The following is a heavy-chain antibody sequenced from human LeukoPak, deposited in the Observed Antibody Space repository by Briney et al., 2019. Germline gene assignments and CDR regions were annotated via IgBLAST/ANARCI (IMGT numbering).Heavy chain of an antibody. CDR2: INYDGSAT. D-gene: IGHD6-13*01. CDR1: GFTFSSFW. Sequence: GGSLRLSCAASGFTFSSFWMHWVRQAPGKGLVWVSSINYDGSATGYAGSARGRCTISRDNAKNTLYLQMNSLRAEDTAVYYCSRGTSTRSDYWGPGTLVTVSS. V-gene: IGHV3-74*01. CDR3: SRGTSTRSDY. J-gene: IGHJ4*02.